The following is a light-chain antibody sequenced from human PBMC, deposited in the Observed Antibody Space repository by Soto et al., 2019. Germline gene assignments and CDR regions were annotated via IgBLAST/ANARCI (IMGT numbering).Light chain of an antibody. CDR3: QSYDSGLDVV. CDR1: SSNIGAGYD. CDR2: GNS. J-gene: IGLJ2*01. Sequence: QSVLTQPPSVSGAPGQEVAISCTGGSSNIGAGYDVHWYQQLPGTAPKLLIFGNSNRPSGVPDRFSGSKSGASASLAITGLQAEDEADYYCQSYDSGLDVVFGGGTKLTVL. V-gene: IGLV1-40*01.